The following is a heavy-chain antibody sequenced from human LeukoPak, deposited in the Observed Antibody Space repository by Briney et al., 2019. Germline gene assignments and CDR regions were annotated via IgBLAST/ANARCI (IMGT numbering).Heavy chain of an antibody. Sequence: GGSLRLSCAASGFTFSSYAMSWVRQAPGKGLEWVSAISGSGGSTYYADSVKGRFTISRDNSKNTLYLQMNSLRAEDTAVYYCARSSRGLDAFDIWGQGTMVTFSS. J-gene: IGHJ3*02. D-gene: IGHD5-12*01. CDR3: ARSSRGLDAFDI. V-gene: IGHV3-23*01. CDR2: ISGSGGST. CDR1: GFTFSSYA.